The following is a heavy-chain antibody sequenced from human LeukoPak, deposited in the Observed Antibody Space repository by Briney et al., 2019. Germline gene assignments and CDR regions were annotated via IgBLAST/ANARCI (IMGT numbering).Heavy chain of an antibody. CDR2: ISASGGST. V-gene: IGHV3-23*01. Sequence: GGSLRLSCEASGLTFSSYAVSWVRQAPGKGLEWVSTISASGGSTYYADSVKGRFTISRDNSKNTLYLQMNSLRAEDTAVYYCAKGHYYGSGSLDYWGQGTLVTVSS. D-gene: IGHD3-10*01. CDR1: GLTFSSYA. J-gene: IGHJ4*02. CDR3: AKGHYYGSGSLDY.